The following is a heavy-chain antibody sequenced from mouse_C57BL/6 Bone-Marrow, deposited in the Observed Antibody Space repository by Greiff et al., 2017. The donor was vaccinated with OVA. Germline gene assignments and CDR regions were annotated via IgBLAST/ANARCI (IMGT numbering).Heavy chain of an antibody. J-gene: IGHJ1*03. V-gene: IGHV1-50*01. CDR2: IDPSDSYT. CDR3: ARQGGDYERYWYFDV. D-gene: IGHD2-4*01. CDR1: GYTFTSYW. Sequence: QVQLKQPGAELVKPGASVKLSCKASGYTFTSYWMQWVKQRPGQGLEWIGEIDPSDSYTNYTQKFKGKATLTVDTSSSTAYMQLSSLTSEDSAVYYCARQGGDYERYWYFDVWGTGTTVTVSS.